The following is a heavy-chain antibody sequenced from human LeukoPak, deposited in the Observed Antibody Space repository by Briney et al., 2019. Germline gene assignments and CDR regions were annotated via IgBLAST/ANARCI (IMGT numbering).Heavy chain of an antibody. CDR3: ARDPQTFGGNSFDP. D-gene: IGHD3-16*01. V-gene: IGHV1-46*01. CDR1: GCTLTRYY. CDR2: IIPNTGST. J-gene: IGHJ5*02. Sequence: ASVKVSCKPSGCTLTRYYMHWLRQAPGQRPEGMGTIIPNTGSTSYAANFQNRLTMTTDTSTSTLYMDLSSLTSEDTAVYYCARDPQTFGGNSFDPWGQGTLVSVSS.